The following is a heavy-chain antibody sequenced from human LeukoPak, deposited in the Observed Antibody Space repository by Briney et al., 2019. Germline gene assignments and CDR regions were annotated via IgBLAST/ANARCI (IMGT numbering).Heavy chain of an antibody. J-gene: IGHJ4*02. V-gene: IGHV4-61*01. D-gene: IGHD6-6*01. Sequence: PSETLSLTCTVSGYSISSGYYWSWIRQPPGKELEWIGFIYYTGSTNYNPSLKSRVTMSMDTSKNQFSLNLRSMTAADTAVYYCARDPLYSSSSGYFDSWGQGTLVTVSS. CDR2: IYYTGST. CDR3: ARDPLYSSSSGYFDS. CDR1: GYSISSGYY.